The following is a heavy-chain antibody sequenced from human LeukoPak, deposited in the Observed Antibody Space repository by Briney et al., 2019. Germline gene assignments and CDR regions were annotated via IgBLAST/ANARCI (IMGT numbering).Heavy chain of an antibody. CDR2: ISGDGGST. CDR3: AKDPSSSRPSDAFDI. CDR1: GFTFDDYA. Sequence: GGSLRLSCAASGFTFDDYAMHWVRQAPGKGLEWVSLISGDGGSTYYADSVKGRFTISRDNSKNSLYLQMNSLRTEDTALYYCAKDPSSSRPSDAFDIWGQGTMVTVSS. V-gene: IGHV3-43*02. J-gene: IGHJ3*02. D-gene: IGHD6-13*01.